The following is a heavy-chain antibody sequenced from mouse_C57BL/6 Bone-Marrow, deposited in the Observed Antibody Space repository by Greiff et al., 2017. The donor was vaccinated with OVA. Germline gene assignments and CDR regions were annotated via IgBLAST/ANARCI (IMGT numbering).Heavy chain of an antibody. CDR1: GFTFSDYG. D-gene: IGHD1-1*02. V-gene: IGHV5-17*01. CDR3: GRKWYYFDY. Sequence: EVKLVESGGGLVKPGGSLKLSCAASGFTFSDYGMHWVRQAPEKGLEWVAYISSGSSTIYYADTVKGRFTISRDNAKNTLFLQMTSLRSEDTAMYYCGRKWYYFDYWGQGTTLTVSS. J-gene: IGHJ2*01. CDR2: ISSGSSTI.